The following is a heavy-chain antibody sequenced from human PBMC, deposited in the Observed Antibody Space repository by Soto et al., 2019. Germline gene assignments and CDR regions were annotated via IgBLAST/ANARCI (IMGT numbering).Heavy chain of an antibody. D-gene: IGHD3-3*01. CDR2: ISSSSTYI. Sequence: GGSLRLSCAASGFTFSSHSMNWVRQAPGKGLEWVSSISSSSTYIYYADSVKGRFTISRDNAKDSVFLQMNSLRAEDTAVYYCATFHPESVLPDYFFDYWGQGTLVTVSS. V-gene: IGHV3-21*01. CDR1: GFTFSSHS. J-gene: IGHJ4*02. CDR3: ATFHPESVLPDYFFDY.